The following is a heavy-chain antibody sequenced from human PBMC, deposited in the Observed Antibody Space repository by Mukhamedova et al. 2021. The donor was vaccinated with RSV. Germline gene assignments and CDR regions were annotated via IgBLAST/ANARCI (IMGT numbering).Heavy chain of an antibody. Sequence: GSVIYSGGSSTYYADSVKGRFTISRDNSKNTLYLQMNSLRAEDTAVYYCAKAAVPAAFRYNWFDPWGQGTLVTVSS. J-gene: IGHJ5*02. V-gene: IGHV3-23*03. CDR3: AKAAVPAAFRYNWFDP. D-gene: IGHD2-2*01. CDR2: IYSGGSST.